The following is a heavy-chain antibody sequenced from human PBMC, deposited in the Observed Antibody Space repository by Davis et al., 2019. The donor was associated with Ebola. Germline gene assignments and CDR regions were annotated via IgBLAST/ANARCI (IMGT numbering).Heavy chain of an antibody. CDR3: ARVTMVQGALFDP. V-gene: IGHV3-74*01. J-gene: IGHJ5*02. D-gene: IGHD3-10*01. CDR2: INSDGSST. CDR1: GFTFSNYW. Sequence: GESLKISCTASGFTFSNYWMHWVRQAPGKGLVWVSRINSDGSSTSYADSVKGRFTISRDNAKNSLYLQMNSLRAEDTAVYYCARVTMVQGALFDPWGQGTLVTVSS.